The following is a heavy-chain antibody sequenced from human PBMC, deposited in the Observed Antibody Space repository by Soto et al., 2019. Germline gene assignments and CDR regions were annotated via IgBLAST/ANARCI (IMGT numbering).Heavy chain of an antibody. V-gene: IGHV1-3*01. J-gene: IGHJ4*02. CDR3: ARALARRDSSGWYWSIVTLVDY. Sequence: ASVKVSCKSSGYTFTSYSMHWVRQAPGQSLEWMRWINGNTGNTRYSQNFQGRVTITRDTSASTDYMELGSLRSEDTAVYYCARALARRDSSGWYWSIVTLVDYWGQGTLVTVSS. CDR2: INGNTGNT. CDR1: GYTFTSYS. D-gene: IGHD6-19*01.